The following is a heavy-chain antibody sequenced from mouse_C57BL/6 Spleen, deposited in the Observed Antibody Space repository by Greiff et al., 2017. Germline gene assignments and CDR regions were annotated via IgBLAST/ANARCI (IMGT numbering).Heavy chain of an antibody. V-gene: IGHV6-3*01. D-gene: IGHD1-1*01. CDR2: IRLKSDNYAT. J-gene: IGHJ2*01. CDR1: GFTFSNYW. Sequence: EVKLMESGGGLVQPGGSMKLSCVASGFTFSNYWMNWVRQSPEKGLEWVAQIRLKSDNYATHYAESVKGRFTISRDDSKSSVYLQMNNLRAEDTGIYYCTGRDTTVDYFDYWGQGTTLTVSS. CDR3: TGRDTTVDYFDY.